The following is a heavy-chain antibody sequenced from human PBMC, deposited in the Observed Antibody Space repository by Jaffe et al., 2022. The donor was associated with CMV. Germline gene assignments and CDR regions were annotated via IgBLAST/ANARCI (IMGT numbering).Heavy chain of an antibody. Sequence: EVQLVESGGVVVQPGGSLRLSCAASGFTFDDYTMHWVRQAPGKGLEWVSLISWDGGSTYYADSVKGRFTISRDNSKNSLYLQMNSLRTEDTALYYCAKDTRTAMGWDYYYGMDVWGQGTTVTVSS. CDR1: GFTFDDYT. J-gene: IGHJ6*02. D-gene: IGHD5-18*01. CDR2: ISWDGGST. CDR3: AKDTRTAMGWDYYYGMDV. V-gene: IGHV3-43*01.